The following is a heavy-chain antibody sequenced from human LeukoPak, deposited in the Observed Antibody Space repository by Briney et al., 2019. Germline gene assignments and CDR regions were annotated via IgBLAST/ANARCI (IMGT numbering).Heavy chain of an antibody. CDR1: GGSISSYY. Sequence: SETLSLTCTVSGGSISSYYWSWIRQPPGKGLEWIGYIYYSGTTNYNPSLKSRVTISVDTSKNQFSLKLSSVTAADTAVYYCARRYSGIFDPWGQGTLVTVSS. D-gene: IGHD1-26*01. V-gene: IGHV4-59*01. CDR3: ARRYSGIFDP. J-gene: IGHJ5*02. CDR2: IYYSGTT.